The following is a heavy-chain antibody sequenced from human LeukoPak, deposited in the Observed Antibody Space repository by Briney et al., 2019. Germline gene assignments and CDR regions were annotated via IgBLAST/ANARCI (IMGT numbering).Heavy chain of an antibody. CDR1: GYTLTELS. J-gene: IGHJ3*02. V-gene: IGHV1-24*01. CDR3: ATDGSTPDAFDI. Sequence: ASVKVSCKVSGYTLTELSMHWVRQAPGKGLEWTGGFDPEDGETIYAQKFQGRVTMTEDTSTDTAYMELSSLRSEDTAVYYCATDGSTPDAFDIWGQGTMVTVSS. D-gene: IGHD5-12*01. CDR2: FDPEDGET.